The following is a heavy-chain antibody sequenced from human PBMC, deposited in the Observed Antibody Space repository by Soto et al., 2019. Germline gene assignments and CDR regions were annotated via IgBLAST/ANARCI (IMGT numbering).Heavy chain of an antibody. J-gene: IGHJ5*02. V-gene: IGHV4-39*01. CDR3: ATSTWFDP. CDR1: GGSISSRGYY. D-gene: IGHD2-2*01. CDR2: IYYSGST. Sequence: QLQLQESGPGLVKPSETLSLTCTVSGGSISSRGYYWGWIRQPPGKGLEWIGTIYYSGSTYYNPPLKSRVTMSVDASKNQFSRTRSSVTAADTAVYYCATSTWFDPWGQGTLVTVSS.